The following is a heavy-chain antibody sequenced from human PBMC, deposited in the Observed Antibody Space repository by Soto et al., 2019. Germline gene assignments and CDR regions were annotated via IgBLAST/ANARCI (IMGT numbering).Heavy chain of an antibody. Sequence: QVQLVQSGAEVKKPGSSVKVSCKASGGTFSSYTISWVRQAPGQGLEWMGRIIPILGIANYAQKFQGRVTITADKSPSTAYMELSSLRSEDTAVYYCAMVYCSSTSCYRDYWGQGTLVTVSS. V-gene: IGHV1-69*02. CDR1: GGTFSSYT. D-gene: IGHD2-2*02. J-gene: IGHJ4*02. CDR2: IIPILGIA. CDR3: AMVYCSSTSCYRDY.